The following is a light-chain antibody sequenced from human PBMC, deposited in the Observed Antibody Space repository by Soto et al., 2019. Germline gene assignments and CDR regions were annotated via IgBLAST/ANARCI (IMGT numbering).Light chain of an antibody. J-gene: IGLJ1*01. CDR1: SNY. V-gene: IGLV2-11*01. Sequence: QSVLTQPRSVSGSPGQSVTISCTGTSNYVSWYQQHPGRAPKLMIYDVRRRPSGVPDRFSGSKSGNTASLTISGLQAEDEADYFCCSFAGSYTFYMFGGGTKVTVL. CDR3: CSFAGSYTFYM. CDR2: DVR.